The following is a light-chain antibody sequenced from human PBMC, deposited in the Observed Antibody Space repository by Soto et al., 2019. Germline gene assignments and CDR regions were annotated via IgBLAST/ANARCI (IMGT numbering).Light chain of an antibody. V-gene: IGLV2-14*03. CDR3: SSYTSSSTPFV. J-gene: IGLJ1*01. Sequence: QAVLTQPASVSGSTGQSITISCTGSSSDVGRYNYVSWYQQHPGKAPKVMIYDVNNRPSGVSNRFSGSKSGNTASLTISGLQAEDEVHYYCSSYTSSSTPFVFGTGTKLTVL. CDR1: SSDVGRYNY. CDR2: DVN.